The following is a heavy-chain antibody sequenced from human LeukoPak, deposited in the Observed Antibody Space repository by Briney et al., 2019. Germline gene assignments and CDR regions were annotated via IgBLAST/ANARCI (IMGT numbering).Heavy chain of an antibody. D-gene: IGHD1-26*01. CDR3: AREEGLGAAPFDY. J-gene: IGHJ4*02. CDR1: GFTFSAYT. V-gene: IGHV3-30*04. CDR2: ISYDGSSK. Sequence: GGSLRLSCAASGFTFSAYTMHWVRQAPGKGLEWVALISYDGSSKYKESVKGRFTISRDNSKNTLLLEMNGLRPEDSAVYYCAREEGLGAAPFDYWGQGTLVTVSS.